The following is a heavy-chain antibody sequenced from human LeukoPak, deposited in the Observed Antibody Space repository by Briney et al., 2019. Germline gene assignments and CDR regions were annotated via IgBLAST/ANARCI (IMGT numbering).Heavy chain of an antibody. CDR3: ARVLVDYGDYGNWFDP. CDR2: INHSGST. V-gene: IGHV4-34*01. Sequence: SETLSLTCAVYGGSFSGYYWSWIRQPPGKGLEWIGEINHSGSTYYNPSLKSRVTISVDRSKNQFSLKLSSVTAADTAVYYCARVLVDYGDYGNWFDPWGQGTLVTVSS. CDR1: GGSFSGYY. D-gene: IGHD4-17*01. J-gene: IGHJ5*02.